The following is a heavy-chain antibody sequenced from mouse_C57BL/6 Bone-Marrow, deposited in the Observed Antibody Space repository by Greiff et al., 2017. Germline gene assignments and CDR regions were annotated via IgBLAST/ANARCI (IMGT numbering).Heavy chain of an antibody. CDR1: GYTFTSSW. CDR2: IDPSDSYT. J-gene: IGHJ4*01. Sequence: QVQLQQPGAELVMPGASVKLSCKASGYTFTSSWMHWVKQRPGQGLEWIGEIDPSDSYTNYNQKFKGKSTLTVDKSSSTAYMQLSSLTSEDSAVYYCARDYGTAYYAMDYWGQGTSVTVSS. CDR3: ARDYGTAYYAMDY. D-gene: IGHD2-4*01. V-gene: IGHV1-69*01.